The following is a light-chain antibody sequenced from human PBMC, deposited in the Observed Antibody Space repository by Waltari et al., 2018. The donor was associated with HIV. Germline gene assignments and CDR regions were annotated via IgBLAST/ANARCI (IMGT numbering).Light chain of an antibody. CDR1: SSDVGGYNY. V-gene: IGLV2-14*01. CDR3: SSYTSSSTVV. J-gene: IGLJ2*01. CDR2: EVS. Sequence: QSALTQPASVSGSPGQSITISCTGTSSDVGGYNYVSWYQQQPGKAPKLMVYEVSNRPPGVSNRFSGSKSGNTASLTISGLQAEDEADYYCSSYTSSSTVVFGGGTKLTVL.